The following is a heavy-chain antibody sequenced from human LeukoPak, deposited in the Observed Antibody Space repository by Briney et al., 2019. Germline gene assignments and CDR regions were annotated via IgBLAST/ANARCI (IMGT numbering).Heavy chain of an antibody. CDR1: VASEFTFSSYS. CDR3: ARSPRDYYGSGSYPDAFDI. J-gene: IGHJ3*02. V-gene: IGHV3-21*01. D-gene: IGHD3-10*01. CDR2: ITSGSMYI. Sequence: GGSLRLSCVASVASEFTFSSYSMNWVRQAPGKGLEWVSSITSGSMYIHYADSVKGRFTISRDNAKNSLYLQMNSLRAEATALYYCARSPRDYYGSGSYPDAFDIWGQGTMVTVSS.